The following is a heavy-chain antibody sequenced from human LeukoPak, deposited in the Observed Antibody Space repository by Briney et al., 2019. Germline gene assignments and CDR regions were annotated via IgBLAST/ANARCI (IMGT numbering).Heavy chain of an antibody. CDR2: INPNSGDT. J-gene: IGHJ6*02. CDR3: ARDSIAAPSPSGVYGMDV. CDR1: GYTFTGCY. D-gene: IGHD6-6*01. Sequence: ASVKVSCKASGYTFTGCYMHWVRQAPGQGPEWTGWINPNSGDTNYAQKFQGRVTMTGDTSISTAYMELSRLTSDDTAVYYCARDSIAAPSPSGVYGMDVWGQGTTVTVSS. V-gene: IGHV1-2*02.